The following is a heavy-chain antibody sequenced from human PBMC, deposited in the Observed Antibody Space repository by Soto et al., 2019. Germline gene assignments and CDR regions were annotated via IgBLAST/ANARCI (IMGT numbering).Heavy chain of an antibody. J-gene: IGHJ6*02. D-gene: IGHD4-17*01. V-gene: IGHV4-39*01. Sequence: PSETLSLTCTVSGGSISSSNYYWGWIRQPPGKGLEWIGSIYYNGSTYYNPSLKSRVTISVDTSKNQFSLKLSSVTAADTAVYYCARHYGDYYYYYGMDVWGQGTTVTVS. CDR3: ARHYGDYYYYYGMDV. CDR1: GGSISSSNYY. CDR2: IYYNGST.